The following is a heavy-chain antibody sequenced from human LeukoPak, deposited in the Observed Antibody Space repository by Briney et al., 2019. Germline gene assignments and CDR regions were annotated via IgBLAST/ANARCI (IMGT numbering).Heavy chain of an antibody. Sequence: SGGSLRLSCAASGFTFSSYWMSWVRQAPGKGLEWVANIKQDGSEKYYEDSVKGRFTISRDNAKNSLYLQMNSLRAEDTAVYYCASDLDLDDAFDIWGQGTMVTVSS. V-gene: IGHV3-7*01. CDR3: ASDLDLDDAFDI. J-gene: IGHJ3*02. CDR2: IKQDGSEK. CDR1: GFTFSSYW. D-gene: IGHD1-1*01.